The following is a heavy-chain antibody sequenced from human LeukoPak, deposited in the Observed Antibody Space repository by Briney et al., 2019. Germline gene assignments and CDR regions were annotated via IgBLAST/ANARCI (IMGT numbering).Heavy chain of an antibody. Sequence: GGSLRLSCAASGFTFTSYAMTWVRQAPGKGLEWVSSLSVSGVRPHYADSVKGRFTISRDNSKNTLYLQMNSLRAEDTAVYYCAKQYWGFGNVLDSWGQGTLVTVSS. D-gene: IGHD2-8*02. CDR2: LSVSGVRP. V-gene: IGHV3-23*01. CDR3: AKQYWGFGNVLDS. J-gene: IGHJ4*02. CDR1: GFTFTSYA.